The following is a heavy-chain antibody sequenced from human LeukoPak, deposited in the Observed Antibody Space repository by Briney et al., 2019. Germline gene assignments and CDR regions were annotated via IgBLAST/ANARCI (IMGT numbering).Heavy chain of an antibody. CDR3: AASSAAAGTAREYFQH. D-gene: IGHD6-13*01. J-gene: IGHJ1*01. Sequence: PGGSLRLSCAASGFTFSSYGMHWVRQAPGKGLEWVAVIWYDGSNKYYADSVKGRFTISRDNSKNTLYPQMNSLRAEDTAVYYCAASSAAAGTAREYFQHWGQGTLVTVSS. V-gene: IGHV3-33*01. CDR2: IWYDGSNK. CDR1: GFTFSSYG.